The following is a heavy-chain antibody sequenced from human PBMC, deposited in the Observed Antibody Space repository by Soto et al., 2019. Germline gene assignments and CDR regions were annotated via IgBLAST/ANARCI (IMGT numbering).Heavy chain of an antibody. D-gene: IGHD2-2*01. CDR3: VPSTILYMHV. V-gene: IGHV3-23*01. CDR2: ISGRGDNT. J-gene: IGHJ6*03. Sequence: EVQLLQSGGGLVQPGASLRLSCSASGMTFSIYAMSWVRQAPGKGLEWVSAISGRGDNTYYADSVEGRFTISRDNSKKTLYLQMNSLRAEDTAIYCVVPSTILYMHVWGEGTTVTVFS. CDR1: GMTFSIYA.